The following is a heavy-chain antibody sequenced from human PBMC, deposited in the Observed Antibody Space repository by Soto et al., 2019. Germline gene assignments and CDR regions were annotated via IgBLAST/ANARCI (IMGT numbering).Heavy chain of an antibody. CDR1: GASISSGDYY. V-gene: IGHV4-31*03. Sequence: SETLSLTCTVSGASISSGDYYWSWIRQHPGKGPEWIGYIHSSGSTFYNPPLKSRVTMSADTSKEQFSLNLKSVTAADTAVYYCARDGDGRMTTNPYYYYGMDVWGPGITVTVSS. J-gene: IGHJ6*02. CDR3: ARDGDGRMTTNPYYYYGMDV. D-gene: IGHD2-21*02. CDR2: IHSSGST.